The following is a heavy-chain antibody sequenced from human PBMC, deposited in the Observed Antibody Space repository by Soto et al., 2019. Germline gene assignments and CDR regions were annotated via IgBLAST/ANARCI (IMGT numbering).Heavy chain of an antibody. D-gene: IGHD3-22*01. J-gene: IGHJ4*02. CDR3: TRVRDSNDY. V-gene: IGHV3-48*03. CDR2: IRSSGRSI. CDR1: GFTFSSYE. Sequence: PGGSLRLSCVGSGFTFSSYEMNWVRQAPGKGLEWVSNIRSSGRSINYADSVKGRFTISRDNAKNSLYLQMNSLRAEDTAVYYCTRVRDSNDYWGQGNLVTVSS.